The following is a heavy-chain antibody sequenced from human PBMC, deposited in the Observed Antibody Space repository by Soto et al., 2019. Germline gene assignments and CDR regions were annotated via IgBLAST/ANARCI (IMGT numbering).Heavy chain of an antibody. J-gene: IGHJ3*02. CDR2: ISSSGSTI. CDR1: GFTFIDYY. V-gene: IGHV3-11*01. Sequence: QVQLVESGGGLVKPGGSLRLSCAASGFTFIDYYMSWIRQAPGKGLEWVSYISSSGSTIYYADSVKGRFTISRENAKNSLYLEMNSLRAADTALYYCARDFYDRTGYYFLGEVFDTWGRGTMVTVSS. CDR3: ARDFYDRTGYYFLGEVFDT. D-gene: IGHD3-22*01.